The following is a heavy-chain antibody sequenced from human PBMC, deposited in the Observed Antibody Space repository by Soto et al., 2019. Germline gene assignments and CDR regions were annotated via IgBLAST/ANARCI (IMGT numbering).Heavy chain of an antibody. D-gene: IGHD3-10*01. CDR1: GFTFSNYW. J-gene: IGHJ4*02. V-gene: IGHV3-74*01. Sequence: GGSLRLSCAASGFTFSNYWMHWVRQAPGKGLVWVSHINSDGSSTNYADSVEGRFTISRDNAKNTLYLQMKSLRAEDTAVYYCARVLWFGELLSGMDYWGPGTLVTVSS. CDR3: ARVLWFGELLSGMDY. CDR2: INSDGSST.